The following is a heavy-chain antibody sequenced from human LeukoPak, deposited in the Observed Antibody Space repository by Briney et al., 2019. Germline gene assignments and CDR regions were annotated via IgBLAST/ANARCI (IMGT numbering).Heavy chain of an antibody. Sequence: GGSLRLSCAASGSTFSSYAMSWVRQAPGKGLEWVSAISGSGGSTYYADSVKGRFTISRDNSKNTLYLQMNSLRAEDTAVYYCAKAPGYSSGWYVQNWGQGTLVTVSS. CDR3: AKAPGYSSGWYVQN. D-gene: IGHD6-19*01. J-gene: IGHJ1*01. CDR1: GSTFSSYA. V-gene: IGHV3-23*01. CDR2: ISGSGGST.